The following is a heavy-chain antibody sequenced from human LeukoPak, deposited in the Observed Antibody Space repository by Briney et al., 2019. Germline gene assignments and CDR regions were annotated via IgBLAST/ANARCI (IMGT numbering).Heavy chain of an antibody. CDR3: ARAKVPAAMAELDY. D-gene: IGHD2-2*01. CDR1: GGTFSSYA. V-gene: IGHV1-69*01. J-gene: IGHJ4*02. Sequence: SVKVSCKASGGTFSSYAISWVRQAPGQGLEWMGGIIPIFGTANYAQKFQSRVTITADESTSTAYMELSSLRSEDTAVYYCARAKVPAAMAELDYWGQGTLVTVSS. CDR2: IIPIFGTA.